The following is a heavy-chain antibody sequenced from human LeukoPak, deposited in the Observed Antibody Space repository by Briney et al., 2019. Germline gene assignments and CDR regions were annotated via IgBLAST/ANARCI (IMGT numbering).Heavy chain of an antibody. CDR2: IKSKNDGGTT. CDR1: GFTFSNAG. D-gene: IGHD4-17*01. J-gene: IGHJ3*02. Sequence: PGGSLRLSCAASGFTFSNAGMSWVRQAPGKGLEWVGGIKSKNDGGTTDYAAPVKGRFTISRDDSKHTLYLKMNSLKTEDTAVYYCTTATVTTWTDAFDIWGQGTMVTVSS. CDR3: TTATVTTWTDAFDI. V-gene: IGHV3-15*01.